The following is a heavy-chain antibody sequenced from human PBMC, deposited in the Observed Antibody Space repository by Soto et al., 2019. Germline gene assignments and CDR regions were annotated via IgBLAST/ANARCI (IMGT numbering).Heavy chain of an antibody. CDR2: IGTAGDT. V-gene: IGHV3-13*01. J-gene: IGHJ4*02. CDR1: GFTFSSYD. Sequence: PGGSLRLSCAASGFTFSSYDMHWVRQATGKGLEWVSAIGTAGDTYYPGSVKGRFTISRENAKNSLYLQMNSLRAGDTAVYYCARSFHWYAGGYENTGFDDWGQGTLVTVSS. CDR3: ARSFHWYAGGYENTGFDD. D-gene: IGHD5-12*01.